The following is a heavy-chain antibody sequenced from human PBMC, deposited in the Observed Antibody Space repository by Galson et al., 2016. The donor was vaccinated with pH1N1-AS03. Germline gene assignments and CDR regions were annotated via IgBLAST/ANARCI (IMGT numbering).Heavy chain of an antibody. Sequence: SLRLSCAASGFTFSHYVINWVRQAPGKGLEWVSSITSSTKYIYYADSVKGRFTIYRDNAKNSLFLQMNRLRAEDKAVYYCARERGVTTFDYWGQGTLVTVSS. CDR1: GFTFSHYV. J-gene: IGHJ4*02. D-gene: IGHD1-26*01. CDR3: ARERGVTTFDY. V-gene: IGHV3-21*01. CDR2: ITSSTKYI.